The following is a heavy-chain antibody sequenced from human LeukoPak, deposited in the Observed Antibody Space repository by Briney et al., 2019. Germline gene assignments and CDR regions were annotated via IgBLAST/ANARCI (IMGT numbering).Heavy chain of an antibody. CDR2: ISSNGGTT. D-gene: IGHD3-22*01. V-gene: IGHV3-23*01. CDR1: GFTLSSYA. J-gene: IGHJ4*02. Sequence: GGSLRLSCAVSGFTLSSYAMSWVRQAPGKGLEWVSDISSNGGTTNYADSVKGRFTIFRDNSKNTLYLQMNRLRAEDTAVYYCAKDRLYYCDSSDYWGQGTLVTVSS. CDR3: AKDRLYYCDSSDY.